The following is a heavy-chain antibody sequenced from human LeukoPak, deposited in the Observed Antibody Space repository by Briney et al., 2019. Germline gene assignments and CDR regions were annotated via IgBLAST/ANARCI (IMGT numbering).Heavy chain of an antibody. D-gene: IGHD3-10*01. CDR2: MNPNSGNT. J-gene: IGHJ4*02. CDR1: GYTFTSYD. V-gene: IGHV1-8*01. Sequence: ASVKVSCKASGYTFTSYDINWVRQATGQGLEWMGWMNPNSGNTGYAQKFQGRVTMTRNTSISTAYMELSSLRSEDTAVYYCARISGMVRGEDFDYWGQGTPVTVSS. CDR3: ARISGMVRGEDFDY.